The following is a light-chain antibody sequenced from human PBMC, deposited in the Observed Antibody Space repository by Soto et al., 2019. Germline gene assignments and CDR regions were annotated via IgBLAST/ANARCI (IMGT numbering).Light chain of an antibody. CDR1: RSNIGTNT. Sequence: QSVLTQPPSASGTPGQRVTISCSVSRSNIGTNTVNWFQQLPGTAPKLLIYTNNQRPSGVPDRFSGSKSGTSASLAISGLQSADEADYYCAAWDDSLNGPVFGGGTKLTVL. J-gene: IGLJ3*02. V-gene: IGLV1-44*01. CDR3: AAWDDSLNGPV. CDR2: TNN.